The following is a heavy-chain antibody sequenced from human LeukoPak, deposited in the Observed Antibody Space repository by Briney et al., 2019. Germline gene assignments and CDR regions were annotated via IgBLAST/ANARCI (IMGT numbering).Heavy chain of an antibody. Sequence: GGSLRLSCAASGFTFSSYGMHWVRQAPGKGLEWVAVISYDGSHKYSADSVKGRFTISRDNSKNALYLQMNSLRTEDTAVYFCSASRPHYGDYYGLDVWGHGTTVTVSS. J-gene: IGHJ6*02. CDR2: ISYDGSHK. D-gene: IGHD4/OR15-4a*01. CDR1: GFTFSSYG. V-gene: IGHV3-30*03. CDR3: SASRPHYGDYYGLDV.